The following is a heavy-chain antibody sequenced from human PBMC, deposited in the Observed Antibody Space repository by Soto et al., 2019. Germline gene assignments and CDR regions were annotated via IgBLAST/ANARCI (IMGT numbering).Heavy chain of an antibody. Sequence: SETLSLTCTVSGGSISSSSYYWVWIRQPPGKGLEWIGSIYYSGSTYYNPSLKGRVTISVDTSKNQFSLKLSSVTAADTAVYYCARQSIAARLYYFDYWGQGTLVTVSS. V-gene: IGHV4-39*01. D-gene: IGHD6-6*01. J-gene: IGHJ4*02. CDR1: GGSISSSSYY. CDR2: IYYSGST. CDR3: ARQSIAARLYYFDY.